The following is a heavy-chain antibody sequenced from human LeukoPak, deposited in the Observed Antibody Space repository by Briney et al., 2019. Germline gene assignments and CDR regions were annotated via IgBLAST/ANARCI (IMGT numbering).Heavy chain of an antibody. CDR2: IYDSGST. CDR1: GFTFSSYW. CDR3: ARHYGP. D-gene: IGHD3-10*01. V-gene: IGHV4-39*01. Sequence: PGGSLRLSCAASGFTFSSYWMNWARQAPGKGLEWIGSIYDSGSTYYNPSLKSRVTISVDTSKNQFSLKLNSVTAADTAVYYCARHYGPWGQGTLVTVSS. J-gene: IGHJ5*02.